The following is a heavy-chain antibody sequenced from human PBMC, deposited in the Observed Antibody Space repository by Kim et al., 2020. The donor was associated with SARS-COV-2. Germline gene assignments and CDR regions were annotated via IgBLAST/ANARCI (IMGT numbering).Heavy chain of an antibody. D-gene: IGHD3-10*01. Sequence: YYADSVKGRFTISRDNSKNTLYLQMNSLRAEDTAVYYCARDEGSGSYYGYWGQGTLVTVSS. CDR3: ARDEGSGSYYGY. J-gene: IGHJ4*02. V-gene: IGHV3-66*01.